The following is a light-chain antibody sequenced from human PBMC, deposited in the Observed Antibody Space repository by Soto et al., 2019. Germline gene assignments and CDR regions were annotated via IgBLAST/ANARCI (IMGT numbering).Light chain of an antibody. Sequence: QSVLTQPPSASGTPGQRVTISCSGSSSNIGSNYVYWYQRLPGTAPKLLIYRNNQRPSGVPDRFSGSKSGTSASLAISGLRSEDEADYYCAAWDDSLSGPLYVFGTGTKLTVL. J-gene: IGLJ1*01. CDR3: AAWDDSLSGPLYV. CDR1: SSNIGSNY. CDR2: RNN. V-gene: IGLV1-47*01.